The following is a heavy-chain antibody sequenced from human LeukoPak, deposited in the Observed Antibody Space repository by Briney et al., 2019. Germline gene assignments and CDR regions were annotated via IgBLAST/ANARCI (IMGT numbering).Heavy chain of an antibody. Sequence: GESLKISCKGSGYSFTSYWIGWARQMPGKGLEWMGIIYPGDSDTRYSPSFQGQVTISADKSISTAYLQWSSLKASDTAMYYCARSRGYYYDSSAYGAASSWFDPWGQGTLVTVSS. J-gene: IGHJ5*02. V-gene: IGHV5-51*01. D-gene: IGHD3-22*01. CDR3: ARSRGYYYDSSAYGAASSWFDP. CDR2: IYPGDSDT. CDR1: GYSFTSYW.